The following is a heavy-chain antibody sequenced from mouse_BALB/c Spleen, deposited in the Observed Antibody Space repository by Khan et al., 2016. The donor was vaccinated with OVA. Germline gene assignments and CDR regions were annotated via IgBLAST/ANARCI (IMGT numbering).Heavy chain of an antibody. V-gene: IGHV5-6*01. CDR2: VSTGGHYT. Sequence: EVELVESGGDVVKPGGSLKLSCAASGFTFSTYGMSWVRQTPDKRLEWVATVSTGGHYTYYPDTVKGRFTISRDNAKNTLYLQMSSLKSEDTAMFYCARLAYYYDGEGFAYWGQGTLVTVSA. CDR3: ARLAYYYDGEGFAY. CDR1: GFTFSTYG. D-gene: IGHD1-1*01. J-gene: IGHJ3*01.